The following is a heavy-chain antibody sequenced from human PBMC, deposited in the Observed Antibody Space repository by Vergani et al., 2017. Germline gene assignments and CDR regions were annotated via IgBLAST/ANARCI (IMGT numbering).Heavy chain of an antibody. CDR3: TTAWGLYYLHGEYFQY. V-gene: IGHV3-23*01. Sequence: VQLLESGGGLVQPGGSRRLSCAGAGFTFDTQTMAYVRQAPGKGLEWVANISSGGSDLFYADSVKGRFTISRDNSKHTLFLQMNSLKDEDTAVYYCTTAWGLYYLHGEYFQYWGRGTLVSVSS. CDR1: GFTFDTQT. J-gene: IGHJ1*01. CDR2: ISSGGSDL. D-gene: IGHD3-10*01.